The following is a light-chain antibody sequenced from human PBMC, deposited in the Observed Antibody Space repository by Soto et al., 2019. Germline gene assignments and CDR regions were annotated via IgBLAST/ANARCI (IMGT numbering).Light chain of an antibody. CDR3: QQRSDWPPLT. CDR2: GAS. CDR1: ESVGGY. V-gene: IGKV3-11*01. J-gene: IGKJ4*01. Sequence: EIVLTQSPATLSLSPGERATLSCRASESVGGYLAWYQQKPGQAPRLLIYGASNRATGIPARFSGSGSGTDFTLTISSLEPEDSGIYYCQQRSDWPPLTFGGGTKVEIK.